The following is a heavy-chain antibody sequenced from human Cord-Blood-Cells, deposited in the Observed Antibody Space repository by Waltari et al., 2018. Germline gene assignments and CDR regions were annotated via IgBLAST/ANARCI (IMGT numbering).Heavy chain of an antibody. CDR1: GYSISSGYY. CDR3: ARAVESCSGGSCYSYYYGMDV. CDR2: IYHSGST. D-gene: IGHD2-15*01. V-gene: IGHV4-38-2*02. Sequence: QVQLQESGPGLVKPSETLSLTCTVSGYSISSGYYWGWIRQPPGKGLEWIGSIYHSGSTYYNPSLKIRVTISVDTSKNQFSLKLSSVTAADTAVYYCARAVESCSGGSCYSYYYGMDVWGQGTTVTVSS. J-gene: IGHJ6*02.